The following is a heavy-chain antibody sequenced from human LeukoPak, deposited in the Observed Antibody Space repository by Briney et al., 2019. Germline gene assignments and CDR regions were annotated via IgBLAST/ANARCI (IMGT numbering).Heavy chain of an antibody. V-gene: IGHV3-74*01. Sequence: GGSLRLSCAASGFTFSSYWMYWVRQVPGRGLVWVARSGGDGSSTDYADSVKGRFTISRDNAKNTLYLQMNSRRAEDRAVYYCVRGSNGGRGMDVWGKGTPFPVS. D-gene: IGHD3-16*01. CDR3: VRGSNGGRGMDV. J-gene: IGHJ6*03. CDR1: GFTFSSYW. CDR2: SGGDGSST.